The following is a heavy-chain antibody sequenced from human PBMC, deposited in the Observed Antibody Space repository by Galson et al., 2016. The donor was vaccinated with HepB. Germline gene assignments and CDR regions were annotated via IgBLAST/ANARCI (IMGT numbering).Heavy chain of an antibody. CDR1: GFSFNSYP. D-gene: IGHD5-12*01. J-gene: IGHJ4*02. V-gene: IGHV3-30*04. Sequence: SLRLSCAASGFSFNSYPMHWVRQAPGKGLEWVAIISHDGSDIYYADSVRGRFTVSRDNSKNTVYLQMNRVRPEDTGLYYCARDLTYSGYVGYFDQWGQGALVTVSS. CDR3: ARDLTYSGYVGYFDQ. CDR2: ISHDGSDI.